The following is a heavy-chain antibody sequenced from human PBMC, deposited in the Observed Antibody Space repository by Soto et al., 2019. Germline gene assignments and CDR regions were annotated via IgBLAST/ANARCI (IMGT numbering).Heavy chain of an antibody. CDR2: IYWDDDK. CDR3: AHRAVLCSGGTCYSHPFDF. D-gene: IGHD2-15*01. Sequence: QITLKESGPTLVKPTQTLTLTCTFSGFSLTTTGVGVGWIRQPPGKALEWLAIIYWDDDKRYSPSLKSRLTNSKDAPKNQVVLTMTNMDPVDTATYFCAHRAVLCSGGTCYSHPFDFWGQGTLVTVSS. CDR1: GFSLTTTGVG. V-gene: IGHV2-5*02. J-gene: IGHJ4*02.